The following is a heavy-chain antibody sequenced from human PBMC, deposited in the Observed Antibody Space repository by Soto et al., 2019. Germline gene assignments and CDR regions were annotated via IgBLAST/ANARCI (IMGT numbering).Heavy chain of an antibody. CDR3: ARDTRYGVLDY. Sequence: SETLSLTCTVSGGSISSYYWSWIRQPPGKGLEWIGYIYYSGDTNYNPSLKSRVPISEDTSKNQFSLSLSSLTAADTAVYYCARDTRYGVLDYWGQGTLVTVSS. D-gene: IGHD4-17*01. V-gene: IGHV4-59*01. CDR1: GGSISSYY. J-gene: IGHJ4*02. CDR2: IYYSGDT.